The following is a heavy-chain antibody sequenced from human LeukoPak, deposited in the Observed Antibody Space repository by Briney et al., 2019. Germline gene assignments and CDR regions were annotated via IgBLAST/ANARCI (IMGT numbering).Heavy chain of an antibody. CDR1: GGSISSSSYY. Sequence: SETLSLTCTVSGGSISSSSYYWGWIRQPPGTGLEWIGSIYYSGSTYYNPSLKSRVTISVDTSKNQFSLKLSSVAAADTAVYYCARHRPEWFDPWGQGTLVTVSS. J-gene: IGHJ5*02. D-gene: IGHD1-14*01. V-gene: IGHV4-39*01. CDR3: ARHRPEWFDP. CDR2: IYYSGST.